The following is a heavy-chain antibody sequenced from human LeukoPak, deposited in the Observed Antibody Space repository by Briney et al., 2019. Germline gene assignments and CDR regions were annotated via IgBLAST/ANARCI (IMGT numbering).Heavy chain of an antibody. CDR3: ARFRYDSLYYYYMDV. D-gene: IGHD5-12*01. J-gene: IGHJ6*03. CDR1: GGSISSYY. CDR2: IYTSGST. V-gene: IGHV4-4*07. Sequence: SETLSLTCTVSGGSISSYYWSWIRQPAGKGLEWIGRIYTSGSTNYNPSLKSRVTMSVDTSKNQFSLKLSSETAADTAVYYCARFRYDSLYYYYMDVWGKGTTVTISS.